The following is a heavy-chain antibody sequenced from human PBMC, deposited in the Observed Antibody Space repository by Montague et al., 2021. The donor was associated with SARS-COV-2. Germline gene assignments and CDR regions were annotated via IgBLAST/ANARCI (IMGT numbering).Heavy chain of an antibody. J-gene: IGHJ3*02. CDR2: FYIVGGT. V-gene: IGHV4-59*02. D-gene: IGHD1-14*01. CDR1: GASVGSSD. CDR3: ARETMTADAFDI. Sequence: SETLSLTCTVSGASVGSSDWGWIRQSPGKGLEWIGYFYIVGGTDYNPSLKSRATISRDTSKNQFSLTVRSVTAAATAVYYCARETMTADAFDIWGQGTMVTVAS.